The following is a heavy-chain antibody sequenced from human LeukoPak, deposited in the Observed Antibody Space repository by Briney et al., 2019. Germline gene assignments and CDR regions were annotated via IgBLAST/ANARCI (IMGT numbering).Heavy chain of an antibody. D-gene: IGHD2/OR15-2a*01. CDR1: GGSISSDH. J-gene: IGHJ3*02. CDR3: ARKNDFDI. CDR2: IYYSGST. Sequence: SETLSLTCTVSGGSISSDHWNWIRQPPGKGLEWFGCIYYSGSTYYNPSLKSRVTISVDMSKSQFSLRLTSVTAADTAVYYCARKNDFDIWGQGTLVTVSS. V-gene: IGHV4-59*01.